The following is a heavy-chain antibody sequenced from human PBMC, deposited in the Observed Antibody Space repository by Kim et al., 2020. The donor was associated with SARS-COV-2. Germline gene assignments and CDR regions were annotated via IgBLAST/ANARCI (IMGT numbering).Heavy chain of an antibody. J-gene: IGHJ4*02. V-gene: IGHV5-51*01. D-gene: IGHD3-22*01. Sequence: RYIPSFQRQVTIPADQSLRTAYLQWRSLKASDTAMYYCARGLGRYYDFDFWGQGTLVTVSS. CDR3: ARGLGRYYDFDF.